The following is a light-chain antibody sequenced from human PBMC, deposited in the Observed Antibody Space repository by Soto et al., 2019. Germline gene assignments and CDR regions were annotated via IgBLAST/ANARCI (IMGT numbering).Light chain of an antibody. CDR2: GAS. CDR3: QQYGSPPIT. CDR1: QSVTNNY. Sequence: EIVMTQSPATLSVSPGERATLSCGASQSVTNNYLAWFQQKPGQAPRLLMYGASNRATGTPDRFSGSGSGTDFTLTISRLEPEDFAVYYCQQYGSPPITFGQGTRLEIK. J-gene: IGKJ5*01. V-gene: IGKV3-20*01.